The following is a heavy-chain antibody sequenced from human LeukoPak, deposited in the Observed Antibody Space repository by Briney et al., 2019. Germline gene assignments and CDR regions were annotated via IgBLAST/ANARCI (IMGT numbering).Heavy chain of an antibody. CDR2: LYSSGTT. J-gene: IGHJ3*02. Sequence: QRGGSLRLSCASSCLTVSGSYMNWVRQAPGKGLEWVSVLYSSGTTYYADSAKGRFTISRDNSKNTLYLQLNSLRAEDTAIYYCAQSRGAFDIWGQGTMVTVSS. CDR3: AQSRGAFDI. V-gene: IGHV3-53*01. CDR1: CLTVSGSY. D-gene: IGHD3-10*01.